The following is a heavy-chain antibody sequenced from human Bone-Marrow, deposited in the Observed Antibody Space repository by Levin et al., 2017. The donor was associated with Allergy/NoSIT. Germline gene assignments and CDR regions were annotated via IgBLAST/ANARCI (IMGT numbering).Heavy chain of an antibody. CDR3: AKDDYSRAYNWLDS. CDR1: GFTFSNHA. Sequence: GGSLRLSCLASGFTFSNHAMHWARQTPGKGLEWVAVISKNADNMYYVDSVKGRFTISRDNSKNILYLQMNSLRLEDTAIYYCAKDDYSRAYNWLDSWGQGTLVTVSS. D-gene: IGHD4-11*01. CDR2: ISKNADNM. V-gene: IGHV3-30*18. J-gene: IGHJ5*01.